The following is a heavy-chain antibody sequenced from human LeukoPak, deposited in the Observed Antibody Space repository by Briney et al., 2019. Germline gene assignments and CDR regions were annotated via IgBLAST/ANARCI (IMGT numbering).Heavy chain of an antibody. CDR1: GLNFSNFS. J-gene: IGHJ4*02. D-gene: IGHD3-9*01. Sequence: GGSLRLSCAASGLNFSNFSLNWVRQAPGKGLEWVSYISRSSRTIYYADSVKGRFTISRDNAKNSLYLQMNSLRAEDTAVYYCARAYFDWLSRQYYFDYWGQGTLVTVSS. CDR3: ARAYFDWLSRQYYFDY. CDR2: ISRSSRTI. V-gene: IGHV3-48*04.